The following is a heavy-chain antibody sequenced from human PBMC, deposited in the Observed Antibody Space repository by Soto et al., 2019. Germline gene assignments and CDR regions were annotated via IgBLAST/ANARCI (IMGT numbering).Heavy chain of an antibody. D-gene: IGHD5-18*01. Sequence: GGSLRLSCAASGFTLSSYAMSWVRQAPGKGLEWVSEISGRGGSTYYADSVKGRFTISRDNSKNTLYLQMNSLRAEDTAVYYCANGGYNYGPPDYWGQGTLVTVSS. J-gene: IGHJ4*02. CDR1: GFTLSSYA. V-gene: IGHV3-23*01. CDR3: ANGGYNYGPPDY. CDR2: ISGRGGST.